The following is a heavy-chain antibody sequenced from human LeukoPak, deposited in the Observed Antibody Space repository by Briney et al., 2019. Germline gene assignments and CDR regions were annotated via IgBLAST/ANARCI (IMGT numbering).Heavy chain of an antibody. V-gene: IGHV1-2*02. CDR3: ARDATYYLRYGYFDC. D-gene: IGHD5/OR15-5a*01. Sequence: ASVKVSCKASDYTFTSYGISWVRQAPGQGLEWMGWINPNSGGTNYAQKFQGRVTMTRDTSISTAYMELSRLRSDDTAVYYCARDATYYLRYGYFDCWGHGTLVTVSS. CDR2: INPNSGGT. J-gene: IGHJ4*01. CDR1: DYTFTSYG.